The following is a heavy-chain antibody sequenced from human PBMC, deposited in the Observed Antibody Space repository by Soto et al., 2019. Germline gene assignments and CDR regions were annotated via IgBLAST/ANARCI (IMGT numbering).Heavy chain of an antibody. CDR1: GGSISSGGYY. V-gene: IGHV4-31*03. Sequence: QVQLQESGPGLVKPSQTLSLTCTVSGGSISSGGYYWSWIRQHPGKGLEWIGYIYYSGSTYYNPSLKGRVTISVDTSKNQFSLKLSSVTAADTAVYYCARDLKVGLQSWFDPWGQGTLVTVSS. D-gene: IGHD4-4*01. CDR2: IYYSGST. CDR3: ARDLKVGLQSWFDP. J-gene: IGHJ5*02.